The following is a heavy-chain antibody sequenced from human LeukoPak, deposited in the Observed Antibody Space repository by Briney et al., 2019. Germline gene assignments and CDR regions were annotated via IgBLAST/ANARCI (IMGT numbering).Heavy chain of an antibody. V-gene: IGHV4-34*01. D-gene: IGHD2-2*01. J-gene: IGHJ6*03. Sequence: SETLSLTCAVYGGSFSGYYWSWIRQPPGKGLEWIGEINHSGSTNYNPSPKSRVTISVDTSKNQFSLKLSSVTAADTAVYYCARGGCSSTSCFRPRYYYYMDVWGKGTTVTVSS. CDR3: ARGGCSSTSCFRPRYYYYMDV. CDR1: GGSFSGYY. CDR2: INHSGST.